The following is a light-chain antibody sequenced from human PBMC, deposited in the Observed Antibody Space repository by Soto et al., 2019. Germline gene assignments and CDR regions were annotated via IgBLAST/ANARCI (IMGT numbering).Light chain of an antibody. CDR2: AAS. CDR1: ESVSNY. Sequence: EIVLTQSPATLSLSLGERVTLSCRASESVSNYLAWYQQKPGQAPRLLLYAASNRATGIPARFSGSGSGTDFTLTISRLEPEDFAVYYCQQRSNWPGTFCGGTKVEIK. CDR3: QQRSNWPGT. J-gene: IGKJ4*01. V-gene: IGKV3-11*01.